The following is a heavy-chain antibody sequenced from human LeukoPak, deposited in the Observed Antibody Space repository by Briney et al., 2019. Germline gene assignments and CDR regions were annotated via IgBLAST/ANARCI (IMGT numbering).Heavy chain of an antibody. CDR1: EFTFSDYW. D-gene: IGHD3/OR15-3a*01. Sequence: GGSLRLSCAASEFTFSDYWMAWVRQAPGKGLEWVANIKQDGSVKYYVDSVKGRFTISRDNAKNSLYLQMNNLRVEDTALYYCARKGLPDYWGQGTLVTVSS. CDR2: IKQDGSVK. CDR3: ARKGLPDY. V-gene: IGHV3-7*01. J-gene: IGHJ4*02.